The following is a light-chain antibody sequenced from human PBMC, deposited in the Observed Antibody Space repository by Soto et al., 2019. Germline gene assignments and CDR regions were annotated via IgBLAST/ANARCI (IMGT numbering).Light chain of an antibody. CDR3: SSYTSGSTYV. CDR2: EVS. CDR1: SSDVGAYTL. Sequence: QSVLTQPASVSGSPGQSIPISCTGTSSDVGAYTLVSWYQQYPGKAPRLIIYEVSKRPSGIPNRFSASKSDNTASLTISGLQAADEADYYCSSYTSGSTYVFGTGTKLTVL. J-gene: IGLJ1*01. V-gene: IGLV2-14*02.